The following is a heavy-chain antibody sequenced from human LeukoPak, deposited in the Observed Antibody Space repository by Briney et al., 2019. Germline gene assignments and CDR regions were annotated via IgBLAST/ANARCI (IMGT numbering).Heavy chain of an antibody. CDR1: GYTFSTYW. CDR3: ARHTGRRDYYDSSGHVDGMDV. D-gene: IGHD3-22*01. J-gene: IGHJ6*02. Sequence: GESLKISCKGSGYTFSTYWIGWVRQMPGKGLEWMGIIYPDESDTRYSPSFQSQVTISADKSISTAYLQWSSLKASDTAMYYCARHTGRRDYYDSSGHVDGMDVWGQGTTVTVSS. V-gene: IGHV5-51*01. CDR2: IYPDESDT.